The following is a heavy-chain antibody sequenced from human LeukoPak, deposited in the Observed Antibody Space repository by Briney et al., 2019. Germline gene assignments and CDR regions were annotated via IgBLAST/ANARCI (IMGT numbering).Heavy chain of an antibody. Sequence: GGSLRLSCAASGFTFSSFGMHWVRQAPGKGLEWVAVISYDGSNKYYADSVKGRFTISRDNSKNTLYLQMNSLRAEDTAVYYCAREDSSSWLYYFDYWGQGTLVTVSS. V-gene: IGHV3-30*03. J-gene: IGHJ4*02. CDR3: AREDSSSWLYYFDY. D-gene: IGHD6-13*01. CDR1: GFTFSSFG. CDR2: ISYDGSNK.